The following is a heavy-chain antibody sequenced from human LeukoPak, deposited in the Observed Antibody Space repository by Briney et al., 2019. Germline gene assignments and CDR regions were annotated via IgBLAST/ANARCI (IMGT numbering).Heavy chain of an antibody. D-gene: IGHD1-26*01. CDR3: AKGRVGANGYYYYGMDV. Sequence: GGSLRLSCAATGFTSSSFSMHWVRQAPGKGLEWVAVTSYDGSNKYYADSVKGRFTISRDNSKNTLSLQMNSLRTEDTAVYYCAKGRVGANGYYYYGMDVWGQGTTVTVSS. J-gene: IGHJ6*02. CDR1: GFTSSSFS. CDR2: TSYDGSNK. V-gene: IGHV3-30*18.